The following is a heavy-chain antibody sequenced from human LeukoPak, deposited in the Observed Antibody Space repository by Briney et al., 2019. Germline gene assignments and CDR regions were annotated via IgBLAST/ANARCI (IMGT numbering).Heavy chain of an antibody. J-gene: IGHJ4*02. CDR3: ARLRVTTGFDY. V-gene: IGHV4-39*01. CDR2: IYYTGIA. CDR1: DGSITRSSYY. D-gene: IGHD2-21*02. Sequence: SETLSLTCTVSDGSITRSSYYWGWIRQTPGEGLDWIGSIYYTGIAYYNPSLQGRVTMSVDTSKNQFSLKLNSVTVADAAVYYCARLRVTTGFDYWDQGIPVTVSS.